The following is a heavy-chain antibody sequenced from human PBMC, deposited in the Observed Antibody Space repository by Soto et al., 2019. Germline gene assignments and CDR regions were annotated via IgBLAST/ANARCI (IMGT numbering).Heavy chain of an antibody. CDR2: IGRRGSSYR. CDR1: GFTFNNYN. D-gene: IGHD6-13*01. CDR3: ARDLEAADVFDF. J-gene: IGHJ3*01. Sequence: CLRLSCAVSGFTFNNYNMNWVRQAPGKGLEWVASIGRRGSSYRYYADPVKGRFTISRDIANNSLYPQMDSLRVDDPGLYYCARDLEAADVFDFWGQGTMVTVSS. V-gene: IGHV3-21*06.